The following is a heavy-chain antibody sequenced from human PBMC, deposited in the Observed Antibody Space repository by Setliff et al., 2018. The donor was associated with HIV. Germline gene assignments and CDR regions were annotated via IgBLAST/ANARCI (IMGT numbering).Heavy chain of an antibody. CDR2: ISAYNGNT. J-gene: IGHJ4*02. CDR3: ARNYYGSGSYSFFGS. CDR1: GYTFTSYG. V-gene: IGHV1-18*01. Sequence: ASVKVSCKASGYTFTSYGISWVQQAPGQGLEWMGWISAYNGNTNYAQKLQGRVTMTTDTSTSTAYMELRSLRSDDTAVYYCARNYYGSGSYSFFGSWGQGTLVT. D-gene: IGHD3-10*01.